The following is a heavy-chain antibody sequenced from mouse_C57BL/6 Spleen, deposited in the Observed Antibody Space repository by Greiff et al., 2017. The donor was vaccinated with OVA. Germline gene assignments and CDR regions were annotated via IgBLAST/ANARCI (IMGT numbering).Heavy chain of an antibody. CDR2: IRLKSDNYAT. J-gene: IGHJ2*01. CDR1: GFTFSNYW. D-gene: IGHD1-1*01. Sequence: EVMLVESGGGLVQPGGSMKLSCVASGFTFSNYWMNWVRQSPEKGLEWVAQIRLKSDNYATHYAESVKGRFTISRDDSKSSVYLQMNNVRAEDTGIYYCTGFYYYGSSFYFDYWGQGTTLTVSS. CDR3: TGFYYYGSSFYFDY. V-gene: IGHV6-3*01.